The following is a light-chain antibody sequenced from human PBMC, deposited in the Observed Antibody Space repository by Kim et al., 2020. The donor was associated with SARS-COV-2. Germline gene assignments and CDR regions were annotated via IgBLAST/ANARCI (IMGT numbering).Light chain of an antibody. Sequence: ASTGDRVTITCRASQGISSYLAWYQQKPGKAPKLLIYAASTLQSGVPSRFSGSGSGTDFTLTISCLQSEDFATYYCQQYYSYPETFGGGTKVDIK. CDR3: QQYYSYPET. CDR2: AAS. J-gene: IGKJ4*01. V-gene: IGKV1-8*01. CDR1: QGISSY.